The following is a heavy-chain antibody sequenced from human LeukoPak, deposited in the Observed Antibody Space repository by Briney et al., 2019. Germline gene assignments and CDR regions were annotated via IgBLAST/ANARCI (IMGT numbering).Heavy chain of an antibody. V-gene: IGHV3-21*01. CDR3: ARDYAGQQRDY. CDR1: GFTFSSYS. D-gene: IGHD6-13*01. Sequence: GRSLRLSCAASGFTFSSYSMNWVRQAPGKGLEWVSSISSSSSYIYYADSVKGRFTISRDNAKNSLYLQMNSLRAEDTAVYYCARDYAGQQRDYWGQGTLVTVSS. J-gene: IGHJ4*02. CDR2: ISSSSSYI.